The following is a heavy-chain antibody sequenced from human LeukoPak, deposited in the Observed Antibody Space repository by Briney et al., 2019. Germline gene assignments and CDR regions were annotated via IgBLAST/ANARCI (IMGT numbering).Heavy chain of an antibody. D-gene: IGHD3-22*01. J-gene: IGHJ6*03. V-gene: IGHV3-21*01. CDR3: ASNAYYYDSSGYGNYYYYYMDV. CDR2: ISSSSSYI. CDR1: GFTFSSYS. Sequence: GGSLRLSCAASGFTFSSYSMNWVRQAPGKGLEWVSSISSSSSYIYYADSVKGRFTISRDNAKNSLYLQMNSLRAEDTAVYYCASNAYYYDSSGYGNYYYYYMDVWGKGTTVTVS.